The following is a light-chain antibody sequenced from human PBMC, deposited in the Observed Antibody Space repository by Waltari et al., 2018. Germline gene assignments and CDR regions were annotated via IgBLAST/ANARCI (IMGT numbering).Light chain of an antibody. CDR3: QQHNHWPLT. CDR1: QSVSSY. CDR2: RAS. J-gene: IGKJ4*01. V-gene: IGKV3-11*01. Sequence: IVLTKSPATLSLSPGEGATLSCRASQSVSSYLAWYQQRPGQAPRLLIYRASNRATGIPARFSGSGAGTDFTLTISSLEPEDFAVYYCQQHNHWPLTFGGGTKVEIK.